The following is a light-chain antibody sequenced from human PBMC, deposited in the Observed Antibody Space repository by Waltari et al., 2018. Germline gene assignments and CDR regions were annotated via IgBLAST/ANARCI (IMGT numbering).Light chain of an antibody. CDR2: GAS. CDR3: QQYNNWPPWT. CDR1: QSVSSN. V-gene: IGKV3-15*01. J-gene: IGKJ1*01. Sequence: EVVMTPSPATLSVSPGERATLSCRASQSVSSNLAWYQHKPGQAPRLLIYGASTRATGIPARFSGSGSGTEFTLTISSLQSEDFAAYYCQQYNNWPPWTFGPGTTVEIK.